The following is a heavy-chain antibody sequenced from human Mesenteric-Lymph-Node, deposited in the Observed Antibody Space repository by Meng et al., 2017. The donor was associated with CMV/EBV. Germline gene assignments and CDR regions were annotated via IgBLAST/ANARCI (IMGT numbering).Heavy chain of an antibody. CDR1: GFTFSSYS. J-gene: IGHJ3*02. D-gene: IGHD3-10*01. V-gene: IGHV3-21*01. Sequence: LSLTCAASGFTFSSYSMNWVRQAPGKGLEWVSSISSSSSYIYYADSVKGRFTISRDNAKNSLYLQMNSLRAEDTAVYYCARGGLGAFDIWGQGTMVTVSS. CDR3: ARGGLGAFDI. CDR2: ISSSSSYI.